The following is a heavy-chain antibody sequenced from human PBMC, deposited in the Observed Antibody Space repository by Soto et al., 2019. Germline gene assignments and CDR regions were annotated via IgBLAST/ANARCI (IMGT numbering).Heavy chain of an antibody. CDR1: GYSISSGYY. J-gene: IGHJ5*02. Sequence: SETLSLTXAVSGYSISSGYYWGWIRQPPGKGLEWIGSIYHSGSTYYNPSLKSRVTISVDTSKNQFSLKLSSVTAADTAVYYCAGCVTMVRGVIGWFDPWGQGTLVTVSS. D-gene: IGHD3-10*01. CDR3: AGCVTMVRGVIGWFDP. CDR2: IYHSGST. V-gene: IGHV4-38-2*01.